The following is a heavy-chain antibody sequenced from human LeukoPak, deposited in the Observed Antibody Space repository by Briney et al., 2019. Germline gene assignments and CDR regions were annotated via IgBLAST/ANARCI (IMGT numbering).Heavy chain of an antibody. CDR3: AELGITMIGGV. J-gene: IGHJ6*04. D-gene: IGHD3-10*02. CDR2: ISSSGSTI. Sequence: PGRSLRLSCAASGFTFSSYEMNWVRQAPGKGLEWASYISSSGSTIYYADSVKGRFTISRDNAKNSLYLQMNSLRADDTAVYYCAELGITMIGGVWGKGTTVTISS. CDR1: GFTFSSYE. V-gene: IGHV3-48*03.